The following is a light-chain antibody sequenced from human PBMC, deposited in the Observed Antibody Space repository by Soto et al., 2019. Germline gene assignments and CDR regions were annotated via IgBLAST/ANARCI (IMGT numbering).Light chain of an antibody. CDR1: QSISSW. Sequence: DIQMTQSPSTLSASVGDRVTITCRASQSISSWLAWYQQKPGKAPKLLIYAASTLQSGVPSRFSGSGFGTEFTLTISSLQPEDFATYYCQKLRTFGGGTKV. V-gene: IGKV1-5*01. CDR2: AAS. CDR3: QKLRT. J-gene: IGKJ4*01.